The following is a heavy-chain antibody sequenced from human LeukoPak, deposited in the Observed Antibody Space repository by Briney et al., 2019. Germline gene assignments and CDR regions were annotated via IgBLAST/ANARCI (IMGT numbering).Heavy chain of an antibody. CDR2: ISYDGSNK. CDR1: GFTFSSYG. J-gene: IGHJ3*02. D-gene: IGHD5-18*01. CDR3: GKVFRGYSYGYYAFDI. Sequence: GGSLRLSCAASGFTFSSYGMHWVRQAPGKGLEWVAVISYDGSNKYYADSVKGRFTISRDNSKNTLYLQMNSLRAEDTAVYYCGKVFRGYSYGYYAFDIWGQGTMVTVSS. V-gene: IGHV3-30*18.